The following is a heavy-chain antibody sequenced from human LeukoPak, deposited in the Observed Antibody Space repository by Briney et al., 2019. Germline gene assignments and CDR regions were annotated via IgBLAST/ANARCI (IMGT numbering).Heavy chain of an antibody. CDR1: GYTFTSYG. V-gene: IGHV1-18*01. J-gene: IGHJ5*02. Sequence: ASVKVSCKASGYTFTSYGTSWVRQAPGQGLEWMGWISAYNGNTNYAQKLQGRVTMTTDTSTSTAYMELRSLRSDDTAVYYCARAVDSSGYYPHNWFDPWGQGTLVTVSS. D-gene: IGHD3-22*01. CDR3: ARAVDSSGYYPHNWFDP. CDR2: ISAYNGNT.